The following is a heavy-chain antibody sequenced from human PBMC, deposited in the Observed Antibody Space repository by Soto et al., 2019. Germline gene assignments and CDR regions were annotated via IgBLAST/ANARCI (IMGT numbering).Heavy chain of an antibody. V-gene: IGHV3-49*03. Sequence: PGGSLRLSCTASGFTFCYYAMSWFRQAPGKGLEWVGFIRSKAYGGTTEYAASVKGRFTISRDDSKSIAYLQMNSLKTEDTAVYYCTRGRRYSSRYYFDYWGQGTLVTVSS. D-gene: IGHD6-13*01. CDR3: TRGRRYSSRYYFDY. CDR2: IRSKAYGGTT. J-gene: IGHJ4*02. CDR1: GFTFCYYA.